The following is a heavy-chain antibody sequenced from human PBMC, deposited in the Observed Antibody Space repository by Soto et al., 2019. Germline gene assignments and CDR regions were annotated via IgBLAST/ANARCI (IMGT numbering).Heavy chain of an antibody. V-gene: IGHV4-59*01. CDR2: IYYSGST. CDR3: ARDPYGSGTPGVDV. D-gene: IGHD3-10*01. Sequence: SETLSLTCTVSGGSISSYYWSWIRQPPGKGLEWIGYIYYSGSTNYNPSLKSRVTISVDTSKNQFSLKLSSVTAADTAVYYCARDPYGSGTPGVDVWGQGTTVTVSS. J-gene: IGHJ6*02. CDR1: GGSISSYY.